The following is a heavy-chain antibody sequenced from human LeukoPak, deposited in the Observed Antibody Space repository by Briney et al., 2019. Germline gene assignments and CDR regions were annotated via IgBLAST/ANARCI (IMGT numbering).Heavy chain of an antibody. J-gene: IGHJ4*02. CDR2: IHYSGSP. CDR1: GGSISSSSHY. CDR3: ATLGYSYGTDY. D-gene: IGHD5-18*01. V-gene: IGHV4-39*07. Sequence: PSETLSLTCTVSGGSISSSSHYWGWIRQPPGQGLERIGTIHYSGSPYYNPSLKSRVTISVDTSKNQFSLKLSSVTAADTAVYYCATLGYSYGTDYWGQGTLVTVSS.